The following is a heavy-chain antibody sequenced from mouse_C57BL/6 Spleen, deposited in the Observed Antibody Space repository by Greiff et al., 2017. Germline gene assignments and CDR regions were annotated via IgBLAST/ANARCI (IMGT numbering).Heavy chain of an antibody. J-gene: IGHJ3*01. D-gene: IGHD1-1*01. V-gene: IGHV3-6*01. CDR3: ARSDYGSTFAY. Sequence: VQLKESGPGLVKPSQSLSLTCSVTGYSITSGYYWNWIRQFPGNKLEWMGYISYDGSNNYNPSLKNRISITRDTSKNQFFLKLNSVTTEDTATYYCARSDYGSTFAYWGQGTLVTVSA. CDR1: GYSITSGYY. CDR2: ISYDGSN.